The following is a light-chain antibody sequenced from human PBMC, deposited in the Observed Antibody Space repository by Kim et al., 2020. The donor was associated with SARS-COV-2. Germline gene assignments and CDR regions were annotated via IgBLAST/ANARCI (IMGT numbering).Light chain of an antibody. J-gene: IGLJ2*01. CDR3: NSYGGNNNLA. CDR1: SSDVGGYNY. Sequence: QSALTQPPSASGSPGQSVTISCTGTSSDVGGYNYVSWFQQLPGKAPKLIIYEVSKRPSGVPDRFSGSKSGNTASLTVSGLKAEDEADYDCNSYGGNNNLAFGGGTQLTVL. CDR2: EVS. V-gene: IGLV2-8*01.